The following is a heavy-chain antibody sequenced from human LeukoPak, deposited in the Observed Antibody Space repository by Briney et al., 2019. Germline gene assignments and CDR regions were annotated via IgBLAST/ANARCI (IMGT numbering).Heavy chain of an antibody. D-gene: IGHD1-26*01. CDR2: ISASGGPT. CDR1: GSIFSSYA. J-gene: IGHJ6*01. Sequence: PGASLRLSCAVSGSIFSSYAVSWVRLAPGKGLEWVSAISASGGPTYYTDSVTGRLTLSRDHSQSPLYLQMDGLRAVDTAVYYFARMDGRTRAMRAMDV. V-gene: IGHV3-23*01. CDR3: ARMDGRTRAMRAMDV.